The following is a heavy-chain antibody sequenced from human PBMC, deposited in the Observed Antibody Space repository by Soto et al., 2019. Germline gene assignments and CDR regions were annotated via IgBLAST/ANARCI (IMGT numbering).Heavy chain of an antibody. V-gene: IGHV4-34*01. CDR3: ARGREFDY. CDR2: INHSGST. Sequence: NPSETLSLTCAVYGGSFSGYYWSWIRQPPGKGLEWIGEINHSGSTNYNPSLKSRVTISVDTSKNQFSLKLSSVTAADTAVYYCARGREFDYWGQGTLVTVPQ. J-gene: IGHJ4*02. CDR1: GGSFSGYY.